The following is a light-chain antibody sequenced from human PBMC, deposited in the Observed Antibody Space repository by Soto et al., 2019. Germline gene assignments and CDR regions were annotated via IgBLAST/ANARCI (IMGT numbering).Light chain of an antibody. CDR2: DAS. J-gene: IGKJ4*01. CDR1: QSVSSD. Sequence: EIMLTQSPATLSLSPGERATLSCRASQSVSSDLAWYQQKPGQAPRLLIYDASNRATGIPARFSGSGSGTDCTLTISSLEPEDLAVYYCQQRSKWPLTFGGGTKVEIK. CDR3: QQRSKWPLT. V-gene: IGKV3-11*01.